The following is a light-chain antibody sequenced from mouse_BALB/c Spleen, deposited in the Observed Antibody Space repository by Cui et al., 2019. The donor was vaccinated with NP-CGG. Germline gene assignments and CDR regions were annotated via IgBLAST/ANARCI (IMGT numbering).Light chain of an antibody. Sequence: QVVVTTASEPTTSPGETVTLTCRSSTGAVTTSNYANWVQEKPDHLFTGLIGGTNNRVPGVPARFSGSLIGDKAALTITGAQTEDEAIYFCALWYSNHWVFGGGTKLTVL. V-gene: IGLV1*01. CDR2: GTN. CDR1: TGAVTTSNY. CDR3: ALWYSNHWV. J-gene: IGLJ1*01.